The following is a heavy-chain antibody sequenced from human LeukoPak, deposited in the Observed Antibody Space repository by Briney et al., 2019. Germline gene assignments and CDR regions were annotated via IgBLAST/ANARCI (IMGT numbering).Heavy chain of an antibody. CDR2: IYSGGST. J-gene: IGHJ4*02. CDR3: ARMAWGSHFFDY. V-gene: IGHV3-66*01. D-gene: IGHD3-16*01. Sequence: GGSLRLSCAASGFTVSSNYMSWVRQAPGKGLEWVSVIYSGGSTYYADSVKGRFTISRDNSKNTLYLQMNSPRAEDTAMYYCARMAWGSHFFDYWGQGTLVTVSS. CDR1: GFTVSSNY.